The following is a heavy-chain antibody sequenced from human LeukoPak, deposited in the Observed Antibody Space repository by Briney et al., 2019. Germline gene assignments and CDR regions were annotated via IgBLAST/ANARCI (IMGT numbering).Heavy chain of an antibody. V-gene: IGHV1-69*13. J-gene: IGHJ3*02. CDR3: ARFFLRTYCSSTSCYAGRAFDI. CDR1: GGTFSSYA. Sequence: PWASVKVSCKASGGTFSSYAISWVRQAPGQGLEWMGGIIPIFGTANYAQKFQGRVTITADESTSTAYMELSSLRSEDTAVYYCARFFLRTYCSSTSCYAGRAFDIWGQGTMVTVSS. CDR2: IIPIFGTA. D-gene: IGHD2-2*01.